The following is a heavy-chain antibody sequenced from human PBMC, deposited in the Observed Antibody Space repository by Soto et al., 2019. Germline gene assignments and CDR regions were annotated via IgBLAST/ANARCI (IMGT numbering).Heavy chain of an antibody. CDR3: ARLRRLAPVATYY. CDR1: GASVSTEGYY. CDR2: VHHSGIN. D-gene: IGHD5-12*01. V-gene: IGHV4-61*08. J-gene: IGHJ6*01. Sequence: QVQLQESGPGLVKPSETLSLTCTVSGASVSTEGYYWSWIRQPPGKGLEWMGYVHHSGINNHDPSLKSQLTTSVDTSXXQVSLRLYSVTAAXXXXXXCARLRRLAPVATYY.